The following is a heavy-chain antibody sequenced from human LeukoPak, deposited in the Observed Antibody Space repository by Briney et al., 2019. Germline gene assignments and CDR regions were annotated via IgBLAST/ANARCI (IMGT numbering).Heavy chain of an antibody. V-gene: IGHV4-39*07. CDR3: ARGTTVTPLAADY. CDR2: IYYSGST. J-gene: IGHJ4*02. D-gene: IGHD4-17*01. Sequence: SETLSLTFTVSGGSISSSSYYWGWIRQPPGRGLEWIGSIYYSGSTYYNPSLKSRVTISVDTSKNQFSLKLSSVTAADTAVYYCARGTTVTPLAADYWGQGTLVTVSS. CDR1: GGSISSSSYY.